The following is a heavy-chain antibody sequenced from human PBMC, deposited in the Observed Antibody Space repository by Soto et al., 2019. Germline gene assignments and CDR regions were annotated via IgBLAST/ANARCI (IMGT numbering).Heavy chain of an antibody. CDR2: ISYDGSNK. Sequence: GGSLRLSCAASGFTFSSYAMHWVRQAPGKGLEWVAVISYDGSNKYYADSVKGRFTISRDNSKNTLYLQMNSLRAEDTAVYYCARDKAARNSYYGMDVWGQGTTVTVSS. V-gene: IGHV3-30-3*01. J-gene: IGHJ6*02. CDR3: ARDKAARNSYYGMDV. D-gene: IGHD6-6*01. CDR1: GFTFSSYA.